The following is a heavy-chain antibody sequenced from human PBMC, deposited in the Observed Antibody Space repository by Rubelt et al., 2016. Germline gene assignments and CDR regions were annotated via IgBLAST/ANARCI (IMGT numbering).Heavy chain of an antibody. CDR2: ISGSRGST. V-gene: IGHV3-23*01. D-gene: IGHD3-10*01. J-gene: IGHJ6*02. Sequence: GKGPEWVSVISGSRGSTYYADSVKGRFTISRDNSKDTLYLQMNSLRVEDTAVYYCARAGRDGMDVWGQGTTVTVSS. CDR3: ARAGRDGMDV.